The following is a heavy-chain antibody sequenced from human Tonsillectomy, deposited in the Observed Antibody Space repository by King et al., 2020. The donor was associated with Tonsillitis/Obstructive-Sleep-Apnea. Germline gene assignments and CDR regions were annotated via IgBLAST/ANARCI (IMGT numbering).Heavy chain of an antibody. Sequence: VQLVESGGGLIQPGGSLRLSCVASGFTFISYAMSWVRQAPGKGLEVVSTIVDTGIRTYYGDSGKGRFTISRDSSKNTLYLQMDSLRVEDTAVYYCETDWGSYRQGGYWGQGTLVTVSS. CDR2: IVDTGIRT. CDR1: GFTFISYA. V-gene: IGHV3-23*04. D-gene: IGHD3-16*02. J-gene: IGHJ4*02. CDR3: ETDWGSYRQGGY.